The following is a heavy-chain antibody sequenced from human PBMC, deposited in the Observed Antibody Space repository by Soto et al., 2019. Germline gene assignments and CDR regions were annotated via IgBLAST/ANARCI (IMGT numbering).Heavy chain of an antibody. V-gene: IGHV4-59*01. D-gene: IGHD3-10*01. J-gene: IGHJ3*02. CDR2: IYYSGST. CDR3: ARVWGGAFDI. CDR1: CFSISSYY. Sequence: SETLSLACTFTCFSISSYYWSLIRQPPGKGLEWIGYIYYSGSTNYNPSLKSRVTISVDTSKNQFSLKLSSVTAADTAVYYCARVWGGAFDIWGQGTMVTVS.